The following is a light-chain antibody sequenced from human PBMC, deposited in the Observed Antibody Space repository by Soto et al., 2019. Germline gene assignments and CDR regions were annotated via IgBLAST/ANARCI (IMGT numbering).Light chain of an antibody. CDR3: CSYASSSSYV. Sequence: ALTQPASVSGSPGQSITISCSGTTSDVGGYNLVSWYQQHTAKAPKLLIYEGTQRPSGVSSRFSGSRSGNTASLTISGLQAKDEADYYCCSYASSSSYVFGTGTKVTV. J-gene: IGLJ1*01. CDR1: TSDVGGYNL. CDR2: EGT. V-gene: IGLV2-23*01.